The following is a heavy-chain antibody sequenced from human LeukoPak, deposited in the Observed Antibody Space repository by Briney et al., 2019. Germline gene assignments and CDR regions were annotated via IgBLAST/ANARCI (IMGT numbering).Heavy chain of an antibody. CDR3: TTLAHTDSSGYYDFDY. Sequence: GGSLRLSCAASGFTLSTYWMSWVRQAPGKGLEWVANIKQDGSEKYYVDSVKGRFTISRDNAKNSLYLQMNSLRAEDTAVYYCTTLAHTDSSGYYDFDYWGQGTLVTVSS. V-gene: IGHV3-7*01. CDR2: IKQDGSEK. CDR1: GFTLSTYW. J-gene: IGHJ4*02. D-gene: IGHD3-22*01.